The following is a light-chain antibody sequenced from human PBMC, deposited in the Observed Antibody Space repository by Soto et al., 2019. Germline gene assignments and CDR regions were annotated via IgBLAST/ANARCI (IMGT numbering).Light chain of an antibody. CDR3: VLYMGSGIRV. V-gene: IGLV8-61*01. J-gene: IGLJ3*02. CDR1: SGSVSTSYY. CDR2: NTD. Sequence: QTVVTQEPSFSVSPGGTVTLTCGLSSGSVSTSYYPSWYQQTPGQAPRTLIYNTDTRSSGGPDRFAGSILGNKAALTITGAQADDECDYYCVLYMGSGIRVFGGGTKLTVL.